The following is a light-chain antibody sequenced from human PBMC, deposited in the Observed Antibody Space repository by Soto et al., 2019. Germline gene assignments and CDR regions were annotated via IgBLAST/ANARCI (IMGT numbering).Light chain of an antibody. CDR1: QSINY. J-gene: IGKJ4*01. CDR2: ATY. Sequence: DIQMTQFPSSLSASVGDRVTITCRASQSINYLNWYQQESGKAPKLLIYATYNLQSGVPSRFSGSGSGTDFTLTISDLQREDFATYYCQQSDRTPLTFGGGTKVEI. V-gene: IGKV1-39*01. CDR3: QQSDRTPLT.